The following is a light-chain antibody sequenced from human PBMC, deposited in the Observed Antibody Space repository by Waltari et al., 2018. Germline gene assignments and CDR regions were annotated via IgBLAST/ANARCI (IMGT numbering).Light chain of an antibody. Sequence: DIQMTQSPSSLSASVGDRVTITCQASQDVGNFLNWYQQKPGKAPKLLIFDASRLQLGVPSRFSGSGSGTEFTLTISSLQSEDFAIYYCQQYNDWPRTFGQGTKVEIK. J-gene: IGKJ1*01. CDR2: DAS. V-gene: IGKV1-33*01. CDR3: QQYNDWPRT. CDR1: QDVGNF.